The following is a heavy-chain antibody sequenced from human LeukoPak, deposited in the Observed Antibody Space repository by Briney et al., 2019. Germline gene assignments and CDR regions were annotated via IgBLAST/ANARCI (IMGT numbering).Heavy chain of an antibody. V-gene: IGHV4-59*01. D-gene: IGHD4-23*01. CDR2: IYYSGST. CDR1: GGSISSYY. Sequence: SETLSLTCTVSGGSISSYYWRWIRQPPGKGLEWIGYIYYSGSTNYNPSLTSGVTISVDTSKNQFSLKLSSVTAADTAVYYCATKVRTYGGNYYYYYMDVWGKGTTVTISS. CDR3: ATKVRTYGGNYYYYYMDV. J-gene: IGHJ6*03.